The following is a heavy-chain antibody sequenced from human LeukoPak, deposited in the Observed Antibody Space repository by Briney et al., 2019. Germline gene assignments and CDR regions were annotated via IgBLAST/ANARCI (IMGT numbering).Heavy chain of an antibody. CDR1: GGSITNYY. J-gene: IGHJ4*02. CDR2: IYHTGST. Sequence: SETLSLTCTVSGGSITNYYWSWVRQPPGQGLEWIAYIYHTGSTNYDPSLKSRVTISIDTSKNQFSLNLSSVTAADTAIYYCARGPTRYYFDYWGQGTLVTVSS. CDR3: ARGPTRYYFDY. V-gene: IGHV4-59*01.